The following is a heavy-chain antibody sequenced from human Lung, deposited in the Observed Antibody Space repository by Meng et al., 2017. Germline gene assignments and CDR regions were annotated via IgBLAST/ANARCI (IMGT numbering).Heavy chain of an antibody. CDR1: GFRFSNYA. V-gene: IGHV3-23*01. CDR3: AIDRGYSSSTFVDH. J-gene: IGHJ4*02. D-gene: IGHD6-6*01. CDR2: ISDNGGST. Sequence: VQLLESGGDLVQPGGSLRLSCSGSGFRFSNYAMSWVRQAPGKGPEWVSAISDNGGSTYYRDSVKGRFTMSRDNSKNTLYLQMNSLRAEDTAVYYCAIDRGYSSSTFVDHWGQGTLVTVSS.